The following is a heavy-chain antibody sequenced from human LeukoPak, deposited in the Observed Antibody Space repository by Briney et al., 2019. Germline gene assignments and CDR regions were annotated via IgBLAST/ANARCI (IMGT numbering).Heavy chain of an antibody. CDR3: ARDLVVPAAHRYYYYGMDV. Sequence: GGSLRLSCAASGFTFSDYYMSWIRQAPGKGLEWVSYISSSGSTIYYADSVKGRFTISRDNAKNSLYLQMNSLRAEDTAVYYCARDLVVPAAHRYYYYGMDVWGQGTTVTVSS. D-gene: IGHD2-2*01. J-gene: IGHJ6*02. CDR2: ISSSGSTI. V-gene: IGHV3-11*04. CDR1: GFTFSDYY.